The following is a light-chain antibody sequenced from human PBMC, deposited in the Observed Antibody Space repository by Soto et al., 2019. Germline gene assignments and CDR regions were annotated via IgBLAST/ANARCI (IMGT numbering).Light chain of an antibody. V-gene: IGKV2-28*01. CDR1: HSLLHSNGYNY. CDR2: LGS. J-gene: IGKJ1*01. Sequence: DIVMTQSPLSLPVTPGEPASISCRSSHSLLHSNGYNYLDWYLQKPGQSPQLLIYLGSNRASGVPDRFSGSGAGTDFTLKISRVEAEDVGVYCCMQARTFGQGTKLEIK. CDR3: MQART.